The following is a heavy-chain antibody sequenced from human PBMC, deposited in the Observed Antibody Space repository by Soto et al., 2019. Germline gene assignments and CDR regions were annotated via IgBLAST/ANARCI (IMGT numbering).Heavy chain of an antibody. V-gene: IGHV5-51*01. CDR3: AGTSSSSRFYYYGMDV. Sequence: GESLKISCKGSGYSFTIYWIGWVRQMPGKGLEWMGIIYPGDSDTRYSPSFQGQVTISADKSISTAYLQWSSLKASDTAMYYCAGTSSSSRFYYYGMDVWGQGTTVTVPS. J-gene: IGHJ6*02. CDR2: IYPGDSDT. D-gene: IGHD6-6*01. CDR1: GYSFTIYW.